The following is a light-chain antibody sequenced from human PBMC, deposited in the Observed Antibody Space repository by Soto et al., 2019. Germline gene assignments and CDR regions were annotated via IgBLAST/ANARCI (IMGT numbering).Light chain of an antibody. CDR2: GAS. CDR1: QSVSSSY. Sequence: EIVLTQSPGTLSLSPGERATLSCRASQSVSSSYLAWYRQKPGQAPRLLIYGASSRATGIPDRFSGSGSGTDFTLTISRLESEDFAVYYCQQYGSSPWTFGQGTKV. J-gene: IGKJ1*01. V-gene: IGKV3-20*01. CDR3: QQYGSSPWT.